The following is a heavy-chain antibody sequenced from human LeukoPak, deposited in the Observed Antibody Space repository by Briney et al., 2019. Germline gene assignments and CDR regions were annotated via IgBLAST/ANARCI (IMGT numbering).Heavy chain of an antibody. Sequence: PGGSLRLSCAASGFTFSSYAMSWVRQAPGKGLEWVSAISGSGGSTYYADSAKGRFTISRDNSKNTLYLQMNSLRAEDTAVYYCAKDGYSSSWYLTWFDPWGQGTLVTVSS. CDR2: ISGSGGST. CDR3: AKDGYSSSWYLTWFDP. CDR1: GFTFSSYA. D-gene: IGHD6-13*01. J-gene: IGHJ5*02. V-gene: IGHV3-23*01.